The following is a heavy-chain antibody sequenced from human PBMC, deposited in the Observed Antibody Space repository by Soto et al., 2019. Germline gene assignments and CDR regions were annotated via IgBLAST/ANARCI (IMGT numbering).Heavy chain of an antibody. D-gene: IGHD2-21*01. CDR3: ARGIVVGGFDY. J-gene: IGHJ4*02. Sequence: PGGSLRLSCEASGFAFSSSAMGWVRQAPGKGLEWVSAIGGSGDSTYYADSVKGRFTISRDNSKNTLYLQWSSLKASDTAMYYCARGIVVGGFDYWGQGTLVTVSS. CDR2: IGGSGDST. V-gene: IGHV3-23*01. CDR1: GFAFSSSA.